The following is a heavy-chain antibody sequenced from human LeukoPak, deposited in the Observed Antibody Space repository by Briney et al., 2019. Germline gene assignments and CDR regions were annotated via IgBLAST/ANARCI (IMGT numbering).Heavy chain of an antibody. CDR1: GFTFSDYY. V-gene: IGHV3-11*01. J-gene: IGHJ4*02. D-gene: IGHD4-17*01. CDR2: ISSSGSTI. CDR3: AREVDWPQPRGDYVPFFDY. Sequence: GGSLRLSCAASGFTFSDYYMSWIRQAPGKGLEWVSYISSSGSTIYYADSVKGRFTISRDNAKNSLYLQMNSLRAEDTAVYYCAREVDWPQPRGDYVPFFDYWGQGTLVAVSS.